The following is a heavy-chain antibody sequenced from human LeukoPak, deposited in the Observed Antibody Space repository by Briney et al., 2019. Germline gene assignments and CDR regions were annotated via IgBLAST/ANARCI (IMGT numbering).Heavy chain of an antibody. CDR3: ASLAARGAGLY. J-gene: IGHJ4*02. Sequence: SETLSLTCTVSGGSISSYYWSWIRQPPGKGLEWIGNIYYSGSTNYNPSLKSRVTISVDTSKNQFSLKLSSVTAADTAVYYCASLAARGAGLYWGQGTLVTVSS. D-gene: IGHD6-19*01. V-gene: IGHV4-59*01. CDR1: GGSISSYY. CDR2: IYYSGST.